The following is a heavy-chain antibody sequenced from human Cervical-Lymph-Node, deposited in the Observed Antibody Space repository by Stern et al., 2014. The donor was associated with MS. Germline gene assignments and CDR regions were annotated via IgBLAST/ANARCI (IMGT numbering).Heavy chain of an antibody. CDR1: GFSFSDYG. CDR3: AKDLGGNAFDY. J-gene: IGHJ4*02. V-gene: IGHV3-30*18. CDR2: ISYDGTNK. D-gene: IGHD4-23*01. Sequence: VQLVESGGGVVQPGRSLRLSCAASGFSFSDYGIHWVRQAPGKALEWVAVISYDGTNKYYTDSVKGRGTISRDNSKNTVYLEMNSLRSDDTAVYYCAKDLGGNAFDYWGQGTLVIVSS.